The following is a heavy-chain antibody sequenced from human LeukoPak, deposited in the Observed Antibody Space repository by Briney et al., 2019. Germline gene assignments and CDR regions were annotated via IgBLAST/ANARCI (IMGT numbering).Heavy chain of an antibody. CDR3: ARDLGSGSFP. CDR2: IYYSGST. J-gene: IGHJ5*02. Sequence: PSQTLSLTCTVSGGSISSSSYYWGWIRQPPGKGLEWIGYIYYSGSTNYNPSLKSRVTISVDTSKNQFSLKLSSVTAADTAVYYCARDLGSGSFPWGQGTLVTVSS. CDR1: GGSISSSSYY. V-gene: IGHV4-61*01. D-gene: IGHD1-26*01.